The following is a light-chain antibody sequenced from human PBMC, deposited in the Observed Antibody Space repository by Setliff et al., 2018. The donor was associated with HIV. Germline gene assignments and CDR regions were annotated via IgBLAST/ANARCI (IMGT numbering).Light chain of an antibody. V-gene: IGLV3-1*01. J-gene: IGLJ2*01. CDR2: QDD. CDR1: KLGERY. CDR3: QVWYVNTVV. Sequence: SYELTQPRSVSMSPGQTASITCSGDKLGERYACWCQQKTGQSPVLVMYQDDKRPSGIPERFSGSNSGNTATLTITGTQPMDEADYYCQVWYVNTVVFGGGTKVTVL.